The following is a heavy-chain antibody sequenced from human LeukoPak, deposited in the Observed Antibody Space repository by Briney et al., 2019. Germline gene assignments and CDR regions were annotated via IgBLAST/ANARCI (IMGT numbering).Heavy chain of an antibody. D-gene: IGHD4-23*01. CDR3: AKDSDYGGNSALLGY. J-gene: IGHJ4*02. CDR1: GFTFSSYA. V-gene: IGHV3-30-3*01. Sequence: GGSLRLSCAASGFTFSSYAMHWVRQAPGKGLEWVAVISYDGSNKYYADSVKGRFTISRDNSKNTLYLQMNSLRAEDTAVYYCAKDSDYGGNSALLGYWGQGTLVTVSS. CDR2: ISYDGSNK.